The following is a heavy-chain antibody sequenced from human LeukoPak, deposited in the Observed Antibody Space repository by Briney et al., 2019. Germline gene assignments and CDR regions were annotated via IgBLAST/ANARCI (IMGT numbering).Heavy chain of an antibody. CDR2: IASGGSDI. CDR1: GLAFSDYG. Sequence: GGSLRLSCAASGLAFSDYGFSWVRQAQGKGLEWISYIASGGSDIFYADSVKGRFTISRDNSKSSVFLRMSSLRGEDTAVYYCASGYDFSSGSKRGFDNWGQGALVTVSS. CDR3: ASGYDFSSGSKRGFDN. J-gene: IGHJ4*02. D-gene: IGHD3-3*01. V-gene: IGHV3-48*01.